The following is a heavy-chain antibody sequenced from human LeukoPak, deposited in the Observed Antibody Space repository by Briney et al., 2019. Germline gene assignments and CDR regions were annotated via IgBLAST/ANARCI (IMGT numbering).Heavy chain of an antibody. CDR3: ARGFVVVPAAIEDYYYMDV. CDR1: GGSFSGYY. J-gene: IGHJ6*03. Sequence: SSETLSLTCAVYGGSFSGYYWSWIRQPPGKGLEWIGEINHSGSTNYNPSLKSRVTISVDTSKNQFSLKLSSVTAADTVVYYCARGFVVVPAAIEDYYYMDVWGKGTTVTVSS. V-gene: IGHV4-34*01. CDR2: INHSGST. D-gene: IGHD2-2*01.